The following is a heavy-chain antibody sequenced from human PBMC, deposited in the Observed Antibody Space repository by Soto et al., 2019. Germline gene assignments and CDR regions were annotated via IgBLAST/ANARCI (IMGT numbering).Heavy chain of an antibody. CDR2: IIPIFGTA. J-gene: IGHJ4*02. V-gene: IGHV1-69*13. CDR3: ARDHSRGYGASDY. D-gene: IGHD4-17*01. CDR1: GGTFSSYA. Sequence: VASVKVSCKASGGTFSSYAISWVRQAPGQGLEWMGGIIPIFGTANYAQKFQGRVTITADESTSTAYMELSSLRSEDTAVYYCARDHSRGYGASDYWGQGALVTVSS.